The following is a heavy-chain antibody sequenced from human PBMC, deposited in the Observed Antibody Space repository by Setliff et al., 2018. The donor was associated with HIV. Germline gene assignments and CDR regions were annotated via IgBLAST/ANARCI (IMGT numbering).Heavy chain of an antibody. V-gene: IGHV5-51*01. D-gene: IGHD5-18*01. CDR1: GYSFTSYW. Sequence: PGESLKISCQGSGYSFTSYWIAWVRQMPGKGLEWMGIIYPGDSDTRYSPSFQGQVTISADKSISTAYLQWRSLQASDTAVYYCARRTRRRGSSYGNIDYWGQGTLVTAPQ. CDR3: ARRTRRRGSSYGNIDY. J-gene: IGHJ4*02. CDR2: IYPGDSDT.